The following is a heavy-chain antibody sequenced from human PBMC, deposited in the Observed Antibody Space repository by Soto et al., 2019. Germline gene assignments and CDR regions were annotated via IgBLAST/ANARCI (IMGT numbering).Heavy chain of an antibody. CDR2: INHSGST. CDR3: ARGSDEWFDP. Sequence: PSETLSLTCAVYGGSFSGYYWSWIRQPPGKGLEWIGEINHSGSTNYNPSLKSRVTISVDTSKNQFSLKLSSVTAADTAVYYCARGSDEWFDPWGQGTLVTAPQ. V-gene: IGHV4-34*01. CDR1: GGSFSGYY. J-gene: IGHJ5*02.